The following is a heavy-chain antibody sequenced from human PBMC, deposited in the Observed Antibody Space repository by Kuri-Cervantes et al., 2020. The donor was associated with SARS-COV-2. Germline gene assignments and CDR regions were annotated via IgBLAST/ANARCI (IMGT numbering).Heavy chain of an antibody. J-gene: IGHJ2*01. Sequence: GGSLRLSCAASGFTFSSYSMNWVRQAPGKGLEWVSSISSSSSYIYYADSVKGRFTISRDNAKNSLYLQMNSLRAEDTAVYYCARDERDYDFWSGYYKDENWYFDLWGRGTLVTVSS. CDR1: GFTFSSYS. D-gene: IGHD3-3*01. CDR2: ISSSSSYI. CDR3: ARDERDYDFWSGYYKDENWYFDL. V-gene: IGHV3-21*01.